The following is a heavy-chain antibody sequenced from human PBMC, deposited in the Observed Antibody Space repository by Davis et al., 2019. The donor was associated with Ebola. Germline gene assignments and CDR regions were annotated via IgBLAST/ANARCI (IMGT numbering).Heavy chain of an antibody. CDR2: IKSKSDGETT. V-gene: IGHV3-15*01. Sequence: GESLKISCAVSGFTLSDTGLHWVRQASGKGLEWVGRIKSKSDGETTDHAAPVKGRFTISRDDSKNTLYLQMNSLKAEDTAVYYCAKRSYYEFWSGSPEVSWGQGTLVTVPS. D-gene: IGHD3-3*01. J-gene: IGHJ4*02. CDR1: GFTLSDTG. CDR3: AKRSYYEFWSGSPEVS.